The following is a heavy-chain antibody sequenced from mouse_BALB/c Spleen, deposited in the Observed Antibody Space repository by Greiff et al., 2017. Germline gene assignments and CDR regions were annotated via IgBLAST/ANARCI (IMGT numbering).Heavy chain of an antibody. CDR2: ISSGSSTI. Sequence: EVQVVESGGGLVQPGGSRKLSCAASGFTFSSFGMHWVRQAPEKGLEWVAYISSGSSTIYYADTVKGRFTISRDNPKNTLFLQMTSLRSEDTAMYYCARSPLNYFDYWGQGTTLTVSS. CDR1: GFTFSSFG. V-gene: IGHV5-17*02. CDR3: ARSPLNYFDY. J-gene: IGHJ2*01.